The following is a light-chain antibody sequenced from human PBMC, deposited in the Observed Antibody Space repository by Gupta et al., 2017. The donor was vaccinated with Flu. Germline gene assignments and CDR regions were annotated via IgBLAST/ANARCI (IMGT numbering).Light chain of an antibody. CDR3: QQYISSPLT. Sequence: PAQALKLHICGASARALGVPDRFTGRGSETDFTLTISSLQTEEVSVYYCQQYISSPLTFGPGTKVEIK. V-gene: IGKV4-1*01. J-gene: IGKJ3*01. CDR2: GAS.